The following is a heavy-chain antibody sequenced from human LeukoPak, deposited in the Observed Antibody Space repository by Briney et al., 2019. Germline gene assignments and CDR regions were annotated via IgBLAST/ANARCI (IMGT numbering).Heavy chain of an antibody. V-gene: IGHV1-2*02. D-gene: IGHD4-11*01. CDR1: GYTFTGYY. J-gene: IGHJ4*02. CDR3: ARERGRYSNSNFDY. CDR2: ISPNSGGT. Sequence: ASVKVSCKASGYTFTGYYMHWVRQAPGQGLEWMGWISPNSGGTNYAQKFQGRVTMTRDTSISTAYMELSRLRSDDTAVYYCARERGRYSNSNFDYWGQGTLVTVSS.